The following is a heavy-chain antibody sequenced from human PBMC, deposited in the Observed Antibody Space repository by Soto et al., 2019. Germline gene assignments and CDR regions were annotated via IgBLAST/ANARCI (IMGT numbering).Heavy chain of an antibody. D-gene: IGHD6-13*01. J-gene: IGHJ6*02. CDR1: GYTLTELS. CDR3: ATDESRMAAAPPLYYYGMDV. Sequence: GASVKVSCKVSGYTLTELSMHWVRQAPGKRLEWMGGFDPEDGETIYAQKFQGRVTMTEDTSTDTAYMELSSLRSEDTAVYYCATDESRMAAAPPLYYYGMDVWGQGTTVTVSS. V-gene: IGHV1-24*01. CDR2: FDPEDGET.